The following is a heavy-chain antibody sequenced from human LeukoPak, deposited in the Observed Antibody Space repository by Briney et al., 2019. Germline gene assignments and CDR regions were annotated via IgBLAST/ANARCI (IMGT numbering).Heavy chain of an antibody. J-gene: IGHJ4*02. V-gene: IGHV1-46*01. CDR1: GYTFTSYY. D-gene: IGHD2-2*01. CDR2: INPSGGST. CDR3: AMSPSSGSFWNY. Sequence: VASVKVSCKASGYTFTSYYMHWVRQAPGQGLEWMGIINPSGGSTSYAQKFQGRVTMTRDTSTSTVYMELNSLRSEDTAVYYCAMSPSSGSFWNYWGQGTLVTVSS.